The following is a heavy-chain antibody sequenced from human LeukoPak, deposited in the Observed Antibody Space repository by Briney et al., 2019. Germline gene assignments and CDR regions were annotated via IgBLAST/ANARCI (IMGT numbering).Heavy chain of an antibody. CDR2: ISDSGGST. CDR1: GFTFSSYA. J-gene: IGHJ3*02. Sequence: TGGSLRLSCAASGFTFSSYAMSWVRQAPGKGLEWFSAISDSGGSTYYPDSVKGRFTSSRDNSKHTLYLQMHSVRAEDTAVYYCAKVVAGRYCSSASCYTMAFDIWGQGTMVTVSS. CDR3: AKVVAGRYCSSASCYTMAFDI. D-gene: IGHD2-2*02. V-gene: IGHV3-23*01.